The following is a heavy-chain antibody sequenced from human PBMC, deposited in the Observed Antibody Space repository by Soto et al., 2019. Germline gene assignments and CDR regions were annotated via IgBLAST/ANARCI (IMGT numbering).Heavy chain of an antibody. CDR1: GFVFSDFQ. CDR3: ARDNLAFQGAFDL. J-gene: IGHJ4*02. Sequence: VGSLRLSCAASGFVFSDFQFNWVRQAPGGGLEWLSSITGTSAFTEYAESIEGRFTISRDNPNKLLFLHMDNLRPEETAVYYCARDNLAFQGAFDLWGQGTLVTVSS. CDR2: ITGTSAFT. D-gene: IGHD3-16*01. V-gene: IGHV3-21*01.